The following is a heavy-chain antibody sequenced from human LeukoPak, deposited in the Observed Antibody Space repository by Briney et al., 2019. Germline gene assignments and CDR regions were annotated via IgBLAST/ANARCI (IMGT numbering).Heavy chain of an antibody. CDR2: INHSGST. J-gene: IGHJ4*02. D-gene: IGHD2-2*01. V-gene: IGHV4-34*01. CDR3: ARGVKGPGYCSSTSCLEGFDY. Sequence: SETLSLTCAVYGGSFSGYYWSWIRQPPGKGLEWIGEINHSGSTNYNPSLKSRVTISVDTSKNQFSLKLSPVTAADTAVYYCARGVKGPGYCSSTSCLEGFDYWGQGTLVTVSS. CDR1: GGSFSGYY.